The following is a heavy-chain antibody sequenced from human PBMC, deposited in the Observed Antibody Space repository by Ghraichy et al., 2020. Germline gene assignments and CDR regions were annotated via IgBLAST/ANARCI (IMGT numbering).Heavy chain of an antibody. Sequence: GGSLRLSCAGSGFTFSSYAMSWVRQAPGKGLEWVSGISLSGGTTQYADSVKGRFTVSRDNSKNTLFPQMNSLSAEDSAVYYCAKDTEVMPGFYFDHWGQGTLVTVS. D-gene: IGHD2-21*01. CDR1: GFTFSSYA. V-gene: IGHV3-23*01. CDR3: AKDTEVMPGFYFDH. CDR2: ISLSGGTT. J-gene: IGHJ4*02.